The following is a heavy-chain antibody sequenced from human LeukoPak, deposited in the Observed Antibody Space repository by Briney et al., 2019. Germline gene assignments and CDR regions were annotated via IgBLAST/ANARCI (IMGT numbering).Heavy chain of an antibody. CDR2: ISAYNGNT. V-gene: IGHV1-18*01. CDR3: ARDLKSLRYCSGGSCYSGY. J-gene: IGHJ4*02. D-gene: IGHD2-15*01. CDR1: GYTFTSYG. Sequence: ASVKVSCKASGYTFTSYGISWVRQAPGQGLEWMGWISAYNGNTNYAQKLQGRVTMTTDTSTSTAYMELRSLRSDDTAVYYCARDLKSLRYCSGGSCYSGYWGQGTLVTVPS.